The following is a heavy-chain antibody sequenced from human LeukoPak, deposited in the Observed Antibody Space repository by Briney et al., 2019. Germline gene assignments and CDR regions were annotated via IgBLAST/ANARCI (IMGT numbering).Heavy chain of an antibody. CDR1: GGSFSGYY. D-gene: IGHD6-13*01. J-gene: IGHJ6*02. CDR2: INHSGST. V-gene: IGHV4-34*01. Sequence: SETLSLTCAVYGGSFSGYYWSWIRQLPGKGLEWIGEINHSGSTNYNPSLKSRVTISVDTSKNQFSLKLSSVTAADTAVYYCAGGIAAAHNYYYYYYGMDVWGQGTTVTVSS. CDR3: AGGIAAAHNYYYYYYGMDV.